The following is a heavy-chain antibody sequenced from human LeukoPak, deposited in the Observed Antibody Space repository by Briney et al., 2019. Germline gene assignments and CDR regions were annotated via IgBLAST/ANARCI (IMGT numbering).Heavy chain of an antibody. CDR3: AGDATAVRGVFIAFDH. Sequence: ASVKVSCKASGYTFISYYMHWVRQAPGQGREWMGIINPSGGSTSYAQKFQGRVTMTRDTSTSTVYMELSSLRSEDTAVYYCAGDATAVRGVFIAFDHWGQGTLVTVSS. V-gene: IGHV1-46*01. D-gene: IGHD3-10*01. J-gene: IGHJ4*02. CDR2: INPSGGST. CDR1: GYTFISYY.